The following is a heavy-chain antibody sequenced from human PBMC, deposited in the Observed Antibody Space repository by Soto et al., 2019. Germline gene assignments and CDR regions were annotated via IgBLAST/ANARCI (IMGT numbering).Heavy chain of an antibody. V-gene: IGHV3-7*03. D-gene: IGHD3-22*01. CDR3: FGGGDSTGL. CDR1: GFTFSNYW. J-gene: IGHJ4*02. CDR2: INPDGSAT. Sequence: EGQLVGSGGGLVQPGGSLRLSCAASGFTFSNYWMNWVRQAPGKGLEWVANINPDGSATYYVDSVKGRFTISRDNANNSLSLQMNSLRAEDTAVYLCFGGGDSTGLWGQGTLVTVSS.